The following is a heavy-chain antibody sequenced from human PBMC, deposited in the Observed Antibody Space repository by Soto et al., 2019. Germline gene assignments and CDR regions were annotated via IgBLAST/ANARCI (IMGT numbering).Heavy chain of an antibody. D-gene: IGHD3-10*01. Sequence: GASVKVSCKASGYTFTSYGISWVRQAPGQGLEWMGWISAYTGNTNYAQKLQGRVTMTTDTSTSTAYMELRSLRSDDTAVYYCARDLWFGESWAYYGMDVWGQGTTVTVSS. CDR2: ISAYTGNT. V-gene: IGHV1-18*01. CDR1: GYTFTSYG. J-gene: IGHJ6*02. CDR3: ARDLWFGESWAYYGMDV.